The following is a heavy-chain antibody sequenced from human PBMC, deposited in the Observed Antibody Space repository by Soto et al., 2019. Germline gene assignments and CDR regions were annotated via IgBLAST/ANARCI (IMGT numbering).Heavy chain of an antibody. CDR2: IIPILGIA. D-gene: IGHD3-3*01. V-gene: IGHV1-69*04. J-gene: IGHJ4*02. Sequence: SVKVSCKASGGTFSSYTISWVRQAPGQGLEWMGRIIPILGIANYAQKFQGRVTITRDTSASTAYMELSSLRSEDTAVYYCARDGTLFGVVSYYFDYWGQGTLVTVSS. CDR3: ARDGTLFGVVSYYFDY. CDR1: GGTFSSYT.